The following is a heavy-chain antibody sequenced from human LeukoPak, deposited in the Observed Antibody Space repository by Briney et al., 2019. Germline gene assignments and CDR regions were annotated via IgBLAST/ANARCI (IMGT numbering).Heavy chain of an antibody. CDR1: GYTFTSYD. D-gene: IGHD3-16*02. CDR3: ARGGYYDYVWGSYRLSAFDI. Sequence: ASVKVSCKASGYTFTSYDINWVRQATGQGLEWMGWMNPNSGNTGYAQKFQGRVTMTRNTSISTAYMELSSLRSEDTAVYYCARGGYYDYVWGSYRLSAFDIWGQGTVVTVSS. CDR2: MNPNSGNT. V-gene: IGHV1-8*01. J-gene: IGHJ3*02.